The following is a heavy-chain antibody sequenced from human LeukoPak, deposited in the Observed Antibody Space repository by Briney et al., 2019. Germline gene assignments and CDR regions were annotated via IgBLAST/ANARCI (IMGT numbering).Heavy chain of an antibody. V-gene: IGHV3-7*01. J-gene: IGHJ4*02. CDR1: GFTFDDYD. CDR2: IKQDGSEK. Sequence: GGSLRLSCAASGFTFDDYDVCWVRQAPGKGLEWVANIKQDGSEKYYVDSVKGRFTISRDNAKNSLYLQMNSLRAEDTAVYYCARSKVLEWLLYPSETFDYWGQGTLVTVSS. D-gene: IGHD3-3*01. CDR3: ARSKVLEWLLYPSETFDY.